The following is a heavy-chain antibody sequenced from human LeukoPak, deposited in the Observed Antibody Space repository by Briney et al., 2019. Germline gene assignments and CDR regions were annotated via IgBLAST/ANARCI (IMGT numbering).Heavy chain of an antibody. CDR1: GFTFGTNS. CDR3: ARDGGGYSYGVAY. CDR2: ISSGGSTI. J-gene: IGHJ4*02. Sequence: GGSLRLSCAGSGFTFGTNSMSWVRQAPGKGLEWISYISSGGSTIYYADSVKGRFTISRDNAKNSLHLQMNSLRAEDTAVYYCARDGGGYSYGVAYWDQGTLVTVSS. D-gene: IGHD5-18*01. V-gene: IGHV3-48*01.